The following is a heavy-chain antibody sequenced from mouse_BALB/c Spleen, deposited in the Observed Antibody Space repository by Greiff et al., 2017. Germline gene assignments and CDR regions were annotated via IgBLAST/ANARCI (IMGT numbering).Heavy chain of an antibody. Sequence: EVKLQESGAELVRPGALVKLSCKASGFNIKDYYMHWVKQRPEQGLEWIGWIDPENGNTIYDPKFQGKASITADTSSNTAYLQLSSLTSEDTAVYYCARGGYDGDYWGQGTTLTVSS. D-gene: IGHD2-2*01. CDR2: IDPENGNT. V-gene: IGHV14-1*02. J-gene: IGHJ2*01. CDR1: GFNIKDYY. CDR3: ARGGYDGDY.